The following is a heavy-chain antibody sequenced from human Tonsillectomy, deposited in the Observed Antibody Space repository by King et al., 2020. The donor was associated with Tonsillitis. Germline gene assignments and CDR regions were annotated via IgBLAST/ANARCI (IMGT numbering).Heavy chain of an antibody. CDR3: ARGAKGAAAGTPWFDT. J-gene: IGHJ5*02. CDR2: IIHSGST. CDR1: GGSFSDYY. D-gene: IGHD6-13*01. Sequence: VQLQQWGAGLLKPSETLSLSCAVYGGSFSDYYWSWIRQPPGKGREWIGEIIHSGSTIYNPSPRSRVTISVDTTKNQFSLNLNSVTAADTAVYYCARGAKGAAAGTPWFDTWGQGTLVTVSS. V-gene: IGHV4-34*01.